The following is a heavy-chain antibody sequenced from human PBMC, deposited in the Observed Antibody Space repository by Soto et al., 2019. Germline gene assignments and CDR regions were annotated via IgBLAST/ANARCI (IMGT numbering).Heavy chain of an antibody. J-gene: IGHJ5*02. V-gene: IGHV1-69*06. CDR1: GGTFSSYA. D-gene: IGHD1-7*01. CDR2: IIPIFGTA. Sequence: SVKVSCKASGGTFSSYAISWVRQAPGQGLEWMGGIIPIFGTANYAQKFQGRVTITADKSTSTAYMELSSLRSEDTAVYYCETDRLELPNWFDTWGQGTLVTVSS. CDR3: ETDRLELPNWFDT.